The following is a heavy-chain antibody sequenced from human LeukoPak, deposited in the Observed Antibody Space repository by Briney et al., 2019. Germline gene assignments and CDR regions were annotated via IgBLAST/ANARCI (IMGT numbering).Heavy chain of an antibody. CDR3: ARESRDDYGDYVTDF. D-gene: IGHD4-17*01. CDR1: GGTLSSYA. V-gene: IGHV1-69*04. Sequence: SVKVSCKASGGTLSSYAISWVRQAPGQGLEWMGRIIPMFGIATYAQKFQGRVTITADKSTSTAYMEVSSLSSEDTAVYYCARESRDDYGDYVTDFWAQGTLVTVSS. CDR2: IIPMFGIA. J-gene: IGHJ4*02.